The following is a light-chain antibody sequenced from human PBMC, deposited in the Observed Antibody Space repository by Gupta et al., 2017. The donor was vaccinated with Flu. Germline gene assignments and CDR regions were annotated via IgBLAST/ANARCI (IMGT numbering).Light chain of an antibody. J-gene: IGLJ1*01. CDR3: GSYTGKTTPYV. CDR1: STGVGGNNF. V-gene: IGLV2-14*01. Sequence: MTSTSSETSTGVGGNNFVYWFQQHPGDVPKHLIYEVTNRPSGVADRFSGAKYGTTAALTISGLQAEGEADYYCGSYTGKTTPYVFGTGTTVTVL. CDR2: EVT.